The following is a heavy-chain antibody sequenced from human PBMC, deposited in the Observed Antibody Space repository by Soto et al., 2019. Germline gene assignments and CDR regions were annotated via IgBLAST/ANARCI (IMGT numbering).Heavy chain of an antibody. V-gene: IGHV1-18*04. J-gene: IGHJ4*02. CDR2: ISGYDGYT. Sequence: QIQLVQSGDEVKKPGASVKVSCKTSGYTFSDYGVNWVRLAPGQGLEWMGWISGYDGYTKYVQKFQGRVTMTTDTSTSTAYMELRSLRSDDTAVYYCARDRLRLPLDYWGQGTLVNVSS. CDR3: ARDRLRLPLDY. D-gene: IGHD5-12*01. CDR1: GYTFSDYG.